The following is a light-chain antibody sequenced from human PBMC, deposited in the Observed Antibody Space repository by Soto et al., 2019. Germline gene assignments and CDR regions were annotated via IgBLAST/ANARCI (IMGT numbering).Light chain of an antibody. CDR1: SSDVGGYEY. CDR3: SSYTTSSPLGV. Sequence: SSLTQPSSVSGSPGQSITISCTGTSSDVGGYEYVSWYQQHPGKAPKRIIYDVSDRPSGVSNRFSGSKSGNTASLAISGLQAEDEADYYCSSYTTSSPLGVFGTGTKVTV. V-gene: IGLV2-14*03. CDR2: DVS. J-gene: IGLJ1*01.